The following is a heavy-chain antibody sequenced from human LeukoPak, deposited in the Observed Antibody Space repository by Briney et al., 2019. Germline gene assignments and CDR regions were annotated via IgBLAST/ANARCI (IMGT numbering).Heavy chain of an antibody. V-gene: IGHV3-11*01. J-gene: IGHJ5*02. CDR3: ARDLSSSRLNWFDP. CDR1: GFTFSDYY. CDR2: ISSSGSNI. D-gene: IGHD6-13*01. Sequence: GGSLRLSCAASGFTFSDYYMSWIRQAPGKGLEWVSYISSSGSNIYYADSVKGRFTISRDNAKNSLYLQMNSLRAEDTAVYYCARDLSSSRLNWFDPWGQGTLVTVSS.